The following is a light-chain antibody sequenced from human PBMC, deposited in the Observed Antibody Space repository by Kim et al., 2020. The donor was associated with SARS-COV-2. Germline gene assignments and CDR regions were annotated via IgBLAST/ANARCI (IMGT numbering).Light chain of an antibody. Sequence: VGDRVTITGRASQSISSYLNWYQQKPGKAPKLLINAASSLQSGVPSRFSGSGSGTDFTLTISSLQPEDFATYYCQQSYSTPPWTFGQGTKVDIK. CDR1: QSISSY. V-gene: IGKV1-39*01. J-gene: IGKJ1*01. CDR3: QQSYSTPPWT. CDR2: AAS.